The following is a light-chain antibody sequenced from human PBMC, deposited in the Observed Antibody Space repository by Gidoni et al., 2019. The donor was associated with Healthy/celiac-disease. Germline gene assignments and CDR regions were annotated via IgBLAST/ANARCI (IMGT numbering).Light chain of an antibody. CDR3: QQRSNWPPSIT. CDR2: DAS. Sequence: ETVLTQSPATLSLSTGERATLSCRASQSVTSYLAWYQQKPGQAPRLLIYDASSTATGIPARFSGSGSVTDFTLTISSLEPEDFAVYYCQQRSNWPPSITFGQGTRLEIK. J-gene: IGKJ5*01. CDR1: QSVTSY. V-gene: IGKV3-11*01.